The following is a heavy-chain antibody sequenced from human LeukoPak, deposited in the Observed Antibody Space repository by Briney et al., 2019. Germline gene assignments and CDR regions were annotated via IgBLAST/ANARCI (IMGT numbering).Heavy chain of an antibody. CDR3: ARHPGKVTNDWYFDL. V-gene: IGHV1-2*02. CDR1: GYTFTGYY. Sequence: ASVKVSCKSSGYTFTGYYMHWVRQAPGQGLEWMGWINPNSGGTNYAQKFQGRVTMTRDTSITTAYMELSTLSSDDTAVYYCARHPGKVTNDWYFDLWGRGTLVTVSS. D-gene: IGHD4-23*01. CDR2: INPNSGGT. J-gene: IGHJ2*01.